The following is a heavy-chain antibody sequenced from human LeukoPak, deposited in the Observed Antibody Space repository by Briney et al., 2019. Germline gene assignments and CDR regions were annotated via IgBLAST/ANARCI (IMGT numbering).Heavy chain of an antibody. CDR2: IYYSGST. Sequence: SETLSLTCTVSGGSISSYYWSWIRQPPGKGLEWIGYIYYSGSTNYNPSLKSRVTISVDTSKNQCSLKLSSVTAADTAVYYCAGRTTGYSSGWLYYWGEGTLVTVSS. CDR3: AGRTTGYSSGWLYY. J-gene: IGHJ4*02. CDR1: GGSISSYY. D-gene: IGHD6-19*01. V-gene: IGHV4-59*01.